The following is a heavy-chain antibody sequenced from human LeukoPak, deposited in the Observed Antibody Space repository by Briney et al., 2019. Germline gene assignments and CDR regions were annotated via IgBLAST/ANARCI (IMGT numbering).Heavy chain of an antibody. V-gene: IGHV1-8*01. D-gene: IGHD6-19*01. Sequence: VASVKVSCKASGYTFTSYDINWVRQATGQGLEWMGWMNPSSGNTGYAQKFQGRVTTTRNTSISTAYMELSSLRPEDTAVYYCARESGWANDAFDIWGQGTMVTVSS. CDR2: MNPSSGNT. CDR1: GYTFTSYD. CDR3: ARESGWANDAFDI. J-gene: IGHJ3*02.